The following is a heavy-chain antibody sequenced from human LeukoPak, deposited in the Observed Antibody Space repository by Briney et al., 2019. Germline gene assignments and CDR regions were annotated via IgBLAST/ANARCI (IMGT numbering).Heavy chain of an antibody. CDR3: VRHGGLEWYDP. J-gene: IGHJ5*02. CDR2: VYHSGST. CDR1: GGSISGSSYY. V-gene: IGHV4-39*01. D-gene: IGHD3-16*01. Sequence: SETLSLTCTVSGGSISGSSYYWGWIRQSPGKGLEWIGSVYHSGSTYYNPSLKSRVTISVDTSRNQFSLKLTSVTAADTAVYYCVRHGGLEWYDPWGQGTRVTVSS.